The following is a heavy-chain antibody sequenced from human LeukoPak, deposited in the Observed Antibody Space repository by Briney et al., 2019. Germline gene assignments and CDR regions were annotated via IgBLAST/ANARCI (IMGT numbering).Heavy chain of an antibody. D-gene: IGHD3-22*01. V-gene: IGHV3-43*02. CDR3: AKTGTYYDSSGYYYLDYFDY. CDR2: ISGDGGST. J-gene: IGHJ4*02. Sequence: GGSLRLSCAASGFTFDDYAMHWVRQAPGKGLEWVSLISGDGGSTYYADSVKGRFTVSRDNSKNSLYLQMNRLRTEDTALYYCAKTGTYYDSSGYYYLDYFDYWGQGTLVTVSS. CDR1: GFTFDDYA.